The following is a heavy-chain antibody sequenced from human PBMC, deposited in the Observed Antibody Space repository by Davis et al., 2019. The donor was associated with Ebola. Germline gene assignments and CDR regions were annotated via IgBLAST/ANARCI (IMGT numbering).Heavy chain of an antibody. D-gene: IGHD1-26*01. J-gene: IGHJ4*02. CDR3: ARARGRWDVGGYLLGH. CDR2: VSADNDDR. Sequence: ASVKVSCKASGYNFITYGFAWVRQAPGQGLEWMGWVSADNDDRKYAEKFQGRVTMTTESSTSTAYMELRGLTYDDTAVYFCARARGRWDVGGYLLGHWGQGTLVTVPS. V-gene: IGHV1-18*01. CDR1: GYNFITYG.